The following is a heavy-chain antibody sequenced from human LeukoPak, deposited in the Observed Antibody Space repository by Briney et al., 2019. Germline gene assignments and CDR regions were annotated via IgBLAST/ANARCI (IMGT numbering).Heavy chain of an antibody. J-gene: IGHJ4*02. CDR1: GFTFSTYT. V-gene: IGHV3-21*01. D-gene: IGHD1-26*01. Sequence: GGSLRLSCAASGFTFSTYTMNWVRQAPGKGLEWVSSISRSSDYFYYADSVKGRFTISRDNAKNSLYLQMNNLRAEDTAVYYCARDRVGATPWSVDYWGQGTLVTVSS. CDR3: ARDRVGATPWSVDY. CDR2: ISRSSDYF.